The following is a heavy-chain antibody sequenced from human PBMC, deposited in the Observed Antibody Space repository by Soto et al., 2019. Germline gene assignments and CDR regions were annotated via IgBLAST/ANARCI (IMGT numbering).Heavy chain of an antibody. CDR1: GFTFSSYA. CDR2: ISGSGGST. V-gene: IGHV3-23*01. CDR3: AKTESIAARPVNWFDP. J-gene: IGHJ5*02. D-gene: IGHD6-6*01. Sequence: GGSLRLSCAASGFTFSSYAMSWVRQAPGKGLEWVSAISGSGGSTYYADSVKGRFTISRDNSKNTLYLQMNSLRAEDTAVYYCAKTESIAARPVNWFDPWGQGTLVTVSS.